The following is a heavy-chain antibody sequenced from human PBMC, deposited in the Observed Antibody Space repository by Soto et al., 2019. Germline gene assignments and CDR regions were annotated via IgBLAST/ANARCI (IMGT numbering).Heavy chain of an antibody. D-gene: IGHD2-21*01. V-gene: IGHV3-23*01. J-gene: IGHJ2*01. CDR1: GFDFGRYA. CDR3: VKDQTGDLVWYFNL. CDR2: ISAGDAKT. Sequence: EMRLLQSGGGVGQTGGSLRLSCATSGFDFGRYAINWVRQAPGEGLEWVGRISAGDAKTHYSDSVKVRFTISSDSSTNTVFLQMDTLRPEDTAVYYCVKDQTGDLVWYFNLWGRGTQVTVSS.